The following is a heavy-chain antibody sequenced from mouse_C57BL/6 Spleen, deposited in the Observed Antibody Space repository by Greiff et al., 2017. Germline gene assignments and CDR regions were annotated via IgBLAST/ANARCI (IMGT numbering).Heavy chain of an antibody. D-gene: IGHD1-1*01. V-gene: IGHV1-81*01. CDR3: ARGPSLRYYGSSFFAY. CDR2: IYPRSGNT. J-gene: IGHJ3*01. CDR1: GYTFTSYG. Sequence: VQGVESGAELARPGASVKLSCKASGYTFTSYGISWVKQRTGQGLEWIGEIYPRSGNTYYNEKFKGKATLTADKSSSTAYMELRSLTSEDSAVYFCARGPSLRYYGSSFFAYWGQGTLVTVSA.